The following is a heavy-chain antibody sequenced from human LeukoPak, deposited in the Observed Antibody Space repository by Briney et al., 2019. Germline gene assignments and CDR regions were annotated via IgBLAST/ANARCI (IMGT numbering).Heavy chain of an antibody. CDR2: ISSSSFKI. CDR3: VRDPSYGSSWYYYMDV. CDR1: EFTFVRYA. V-gene: IGHV3-48*04. J-gene: IGHJ6*03. Sequence: PGGSLRLSCAASEFTFVRYAMNWVRQAPGKGLEWVSYISSSSFKIGYADSVKGRFTIPRDNSKNSLYLQMDSLRVEDTAVNYCVRDPSYGSSWYYYMDVWGKGTTVTVSS. D-gene: IGHD6-13*01.